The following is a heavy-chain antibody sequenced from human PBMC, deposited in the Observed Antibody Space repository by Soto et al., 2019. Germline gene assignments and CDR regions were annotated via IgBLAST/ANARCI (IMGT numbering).Heavy chain of an antibody. CDR3: AKVSYGDYEGFDY. D-gene: IGHD4-17*01. J-gene: IGHJ4*02. V-gene: IGHV3-23*01. Sequence: EVQLLESGGGLVQPGGSLRLSCAASGFTFSSYAMSWVRQAPGKGLEWVSAISGSGGSTYYADSVKGRFTISRDNSKNTLYLRMNSLRAEDTAVYYCAKVSYGDYEGFDYWGQGTLVTVSS. CDR1: GFTFSSYA. CDR2: ISGSGGST.